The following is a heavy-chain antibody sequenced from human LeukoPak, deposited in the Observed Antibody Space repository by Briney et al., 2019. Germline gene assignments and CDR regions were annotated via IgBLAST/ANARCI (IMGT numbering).Heavy chain of an antibody. CDR2: ISYVGSNK. CDR1: GFTFSSYA. Sequence: GGSLRLSCAASGFTFSSYAMHWVRQAPGKGLEWVAVISYVGSNKYYADSVKGRFTISRDNSKNTLYLQMNSLRAEDTAVYYCARENYDYVWGSYRSDYFDYWGQGTLVTVSS. CDR3: ARENYDYVWGSYRSDYFDY. V-gene: IGHV3-30*04. J-gene: IGHJ4*02. D-gene: IGHD3-16*02.